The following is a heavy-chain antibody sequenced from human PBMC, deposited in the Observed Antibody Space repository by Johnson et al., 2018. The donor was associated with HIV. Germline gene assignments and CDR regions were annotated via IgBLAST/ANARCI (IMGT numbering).Heavy chain of an antibody. D-gene: IGHD4-23*01. CDR1: GFTFSTYA. CDR3: AKESYTGGLDI. V-gene: IGHV3-33*06. J-gene: IGHJ3*02. Sequence: QVQLVESGGGVVQPGRSLRLSCVVSGFTFSTYAMDWVRQAPGKGLEWVATTWFDGTNQYYADSVKGRSTISRDNFKKTVHLQMNSLRAEDTAVYDCAKESYTGGLDIWGQGTMVTVSS. CDR2: TWFDGTNQ.